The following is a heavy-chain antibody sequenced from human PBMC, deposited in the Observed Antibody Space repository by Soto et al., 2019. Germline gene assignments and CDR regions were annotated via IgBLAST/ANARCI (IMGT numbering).Heavy chain of an antibody. D-gene: IGHD3-22*01. CDR3: ARQTYYYDSSGYYYFDY. Sequence: PGESLKISCKGSGYRFTSYWIGWVRQMPGKGLEWMGIIYPGDSDTRYSPSFQGQVTISADKSISTAYLQWSSLKASDTAMYYCARQTYYYDSSGYYYFDYWGQGTLVTVS. J-gene: IGHJ4*02. CDR2: IYPGDSDT. CDR1: GYRFTSYW. V-gene: IGHV5-51*01.